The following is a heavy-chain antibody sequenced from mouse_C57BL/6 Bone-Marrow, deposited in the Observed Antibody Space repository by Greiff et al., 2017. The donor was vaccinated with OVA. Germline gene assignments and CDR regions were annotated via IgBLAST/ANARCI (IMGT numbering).Heavy chain of an antibody. D-gene: IGHD3-2*02. CDR2: IYPRSGNT. CDR3: ARRGQLRLRTFDY. CDR1: GYTFTSYG. Sequence: VQGVESGAELARPGASVKLSCKASGYTFTSYGISWVKQRTGQGLEWIGEIYPRSGNTYYNEKFKGKATLTADKSSSTAYMELRSLTSEDSAVYFCARRGQLRLRTFDYWGQGTTLTVSS. J-gene: IGHJ2*01. V-gene: IGHV1-81*01.